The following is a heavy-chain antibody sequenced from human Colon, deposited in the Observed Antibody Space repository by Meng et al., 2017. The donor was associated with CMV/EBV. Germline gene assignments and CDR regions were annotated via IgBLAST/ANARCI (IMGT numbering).Heavy chain of an antibody. CDR3: ARGYSNRIDY. D-gene: IGHD4-11*01. Sequence: GESLKISCAASEFTFSRNGMHWVRQAPGKGLEWVAFIRYDGTNKYYADSVKGRFTISRDNSKNTLYLQMNNLRAEDTAVYYCARGYSNRIDYWGQGTLVTVSS. J-gene: IGHJ4*02. CDR1: EFTFSRNG. V-gene: IGHV3-30*02. CDR2: IRYDGTNK.